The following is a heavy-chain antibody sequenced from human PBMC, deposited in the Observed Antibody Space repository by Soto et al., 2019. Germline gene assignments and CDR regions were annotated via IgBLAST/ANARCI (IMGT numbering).Heavy chain of an antibody. D-gene: IGHD3-10*01. V-gene: IGHV4-30-4*01. CDR3: ARAMVRGGRYFDY. CDR2: IYYSGST. J-gene: IGHJ4*02. Sequence: SETLSLTCTVSGGSISSGDYYWSWIRQPPGKGLEWIGYIYYSGSTYYNPSLKSRVTISVDTSKNQFSLKLSSVTAADTAVYYCARAMVRGGRYFDYWGQGTLVTVSS. CDR1: GGSISSGDYY.